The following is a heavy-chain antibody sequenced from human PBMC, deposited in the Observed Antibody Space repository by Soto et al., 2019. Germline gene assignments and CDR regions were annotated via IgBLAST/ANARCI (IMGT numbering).Heavy chain of an antibody. CDR1: GYTFNRYT. J-gene: IGHJ5*02. D-gene: IGHD2-15*01. Sequence: QVQLVQSGAEVKKPGASLKISCKASGYTFNRYTVNWVRQAPGQRLEWMGWINPDNGNTKSSQKFQDRVIITRDTSASTAYMDLSSLRSEDTAVYYCARGIATGQLDPWGQGTLVTVSS. CDR2: INPDNGNT. V-gene: IGHV1-3*01. CDR3: ARGIATGQLDP.